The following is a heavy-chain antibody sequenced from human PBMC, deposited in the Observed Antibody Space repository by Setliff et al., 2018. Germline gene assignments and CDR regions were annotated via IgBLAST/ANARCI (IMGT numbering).Heavy chain of an antibody. V-gene: IGHV3-74*01. CDR3: ARDGGLLQFLEWSRSYMDV. J-gene: IGHJ6*03. Sequence: PGGSLRLSCAASGFTFSSYWMHWVRQAPGKGLVWVSRINSDGGSTSYADSVKGRFTISRDNAKNTLYLQMNSLRAEDTAVYYCARDGGLLQFLEWSRSYMDVWGKGTTVTVSS. D-gene: IGHD3-3*01. CDR2: INSDGGST. CDR1: GFTFSSYW.